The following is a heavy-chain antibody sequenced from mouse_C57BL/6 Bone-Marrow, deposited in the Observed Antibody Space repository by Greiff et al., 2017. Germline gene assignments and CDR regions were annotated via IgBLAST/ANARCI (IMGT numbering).Heavy chain of an antibody. CDR2: IRNKANNHAT. J-gene: IGHJ3*01. CDR3: SAYYGSSPWYAY. Sequence: EVKLMESGGGLVQPGGSMKLSCAASGFTFSDAWMDWVRQSPEKGLEWVAEIRNKANNHATYYAESVKGRFTISRDDSKSSVYLQINSLRAEDTGIYYCSAYYGSSPWYAYWGRGTLVTVSA. V-gene: IGHV6-6*01. CDR1: GFTFSDAW. D-gene: IGHD1-1*01.